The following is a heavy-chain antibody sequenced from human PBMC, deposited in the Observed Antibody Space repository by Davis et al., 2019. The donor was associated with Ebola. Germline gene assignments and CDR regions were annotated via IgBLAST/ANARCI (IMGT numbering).Heavy chain of an antibody. J-gene: IGHJ6*03. V-gene: IGHV5-51*01. Sequence: EESLKISCKGSGYSFTSYWIGWVRQMPGKGLEWMGIIYPGDSDTRYSPSFQGQVTISADKSISTAYLQWSSLKASDTAMYYCARLAYDFERDYYYYMDVWGKGTTVTVSS. CDR2: IYPGDSDT. CDR1: GYSFTSYW. CDR3: ARLAYDFERDYYYYMDV. D-gene: IGHD3/OR15-3a*01.